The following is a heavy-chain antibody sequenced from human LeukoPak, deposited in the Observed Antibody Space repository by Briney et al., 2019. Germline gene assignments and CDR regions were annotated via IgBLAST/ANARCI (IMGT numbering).Heavy chain of an antibody. V-gene: IGHV3-48*02. CDR3: ARTPYYYGSGRPVVFDY. CDR1: GFTFEIYS. J-gene: IGHJ4*02. D-gene: IGHD3-10*01. Sequence: LAGGSLRLSCAASGFTFEIYSMNWVRQAPGKGLEWLSYLTSRSRTMYYADSVKGRFTISRDNAKNSLYLQMNSLRDEDTAVYYCARTPYYYGSGRPVVFDYWGQGTLVTVSS. CDR2: LTSRSRTM.